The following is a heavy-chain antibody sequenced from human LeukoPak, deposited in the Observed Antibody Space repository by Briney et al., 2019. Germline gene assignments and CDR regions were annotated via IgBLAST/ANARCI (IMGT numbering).Heavy chain of an antibody. V-gene: IGHV4-34*01. CDR1: DGSFSGYY. D-gene: IGHD3-9*01. J-gene: IGHJ4*02. CDR2: INHSGST. CDR3: ARGLRYFDWNLNYFDY. Sequence: PSETLSLTCAVYDGSFSGYYWSWIRQPPGKGLEWIGEINHSGSTNYNPSLKSRVTISVDTSKNQFSLKLSSVTAADTAVYYCARGLRYFDWNLNYFDYWGQGTLVTVSS.